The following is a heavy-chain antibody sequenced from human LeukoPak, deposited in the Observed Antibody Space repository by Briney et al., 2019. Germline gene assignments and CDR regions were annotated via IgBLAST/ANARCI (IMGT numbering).Heavy chain of an antibody. CDR3: ARGSYYSDSSGYSTYHYYYMDV. CDR2: IYYSGST. Sequence: SETLSLTCTVSGGSISSYYWNWIRQPPGRGLVWMGYIYYSGSTNYNPSLKSRVTISVDTSKNQFSLKLSSVTAADTAVYFCARGSYYSDSSGYSTYHYYYMDVWGKGTTVTVSS. V-gene: IGHV4-59*01. CDR1: GGSISSYY. D-gene: IGHD3-22*01. J-gene: IGHJ6*03.